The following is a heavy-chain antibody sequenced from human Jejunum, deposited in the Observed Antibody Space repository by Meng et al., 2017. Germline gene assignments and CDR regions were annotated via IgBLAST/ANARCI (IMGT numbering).Heavy chain of an antibody. V-gene: IGHV3-64*01. CDR1: GFSFSNYV. CDR3: TNSQDFSGDECYWVPCHRYFQR. Sequence: GGSLRLSCAASGFSFSNYVMHWVRQAPGKRLEYVSPIGNTGGSTYYANSVEGRFTISRDNSKNTLYLQMSNLGAKDTAVYYCTNSQDFSGDECYWVPCHRYFQRWGQGTLVTVSS. CDR2: IGNTGGST. J-gene: IGHJ1*01. D-gene: IGHD2-21*01.